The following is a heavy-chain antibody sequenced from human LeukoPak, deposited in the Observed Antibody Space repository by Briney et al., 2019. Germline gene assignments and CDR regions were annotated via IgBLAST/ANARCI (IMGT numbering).Heavy chain of an antibody. Sequence: PGGSLRLSCAASGFTFSSYGMHWVRQAPGKGLEWVAVISYDGSNKYYADSVKGRFTISRDNSKNMLYLQMNSLRAEDTALYYCAKAREASRLRYGMDVWGQGTTVTVSS. D-gene: IGHD3-16*01. CDR2: ISYDGSNK. V-gene: IGHV3-30*18. J-gene: IGHJ6*02. CDR1: GFTFSSYG. CDR3: AKAREASRLRYGMDV.